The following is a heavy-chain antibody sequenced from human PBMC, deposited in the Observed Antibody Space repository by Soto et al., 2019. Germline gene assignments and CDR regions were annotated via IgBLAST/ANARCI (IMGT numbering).Heavy chain of an antibody. CDR2: IYYSGST. Sequence: PSETLSLTCAVYGGSFSGYYWSWIRQPPGKGLEWIGSIYYSGSTYYNPSLKSRVTISVDTSKNQFSLNLSSVTAADTAVYYCASRGGYRTFDYWGQGTLVTVSS. V-gene: IGHV4-34*01. CDR1: GGSFSGYY. D-gene: IGHD5-12*01. J-gene: IGHJ4*02. CDR3: ASRGGYRTFDY.